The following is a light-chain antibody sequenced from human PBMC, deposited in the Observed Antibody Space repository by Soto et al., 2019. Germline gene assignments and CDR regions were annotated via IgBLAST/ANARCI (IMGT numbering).Light chain of an antibody. V-gene: IGLV1-44*01. Sequence: QSVLTQPPSASGTPGQRVAISCSGRSSNIGSNTVNWFQQLPGTAPKLLIYSNNERPSGVPDRFSGSKSGTSASLAISGLQSEDEADYYCASWDDSLSGYVFGTGTKVTVL. CDR2: SNN. J-gene: IGLJ1*01. CDR3: ASWDDSLSGYV. CDR1: SSNIGSNT.